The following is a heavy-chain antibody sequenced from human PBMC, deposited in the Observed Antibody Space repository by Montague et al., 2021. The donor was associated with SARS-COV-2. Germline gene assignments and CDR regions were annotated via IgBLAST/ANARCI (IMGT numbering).Heavy chain of an antibody. D-gene: IGHD3-3*01. Sequence: SETLSLTCAVFNGSFSSFYWNWIRQPPGKGLEWIGEISHGGSTYYNSSLKSRVTISVDTSKKQFPLKLSSVTAADTAVYYCARYYYDFWSGYYSHYYFDYWGQGTLVTVSS. CDR1: NGSFSSFY. V-gene: IGHV4-34*01. CDR2: ISHGGST. J-gene: IGHJ4*02. CDR3: ARYYYDFWSGYYSHYYFDY.